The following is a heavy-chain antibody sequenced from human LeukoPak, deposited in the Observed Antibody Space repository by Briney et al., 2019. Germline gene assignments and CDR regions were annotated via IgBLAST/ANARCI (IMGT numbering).Heavy chain of an antibody. CDR2: INHSGST. J-gene: IGHJ6*03. D-gene: IGHD3-16*01. Sequence: PSETLSLTCAVYGGSFSGYYWSWIRQPPGKGLEWIGEINHSGSTNYNPSLKSRVTISVDTSKNQFSLKLSSVTAADTAVYYCARTYTRFNYYYMDVWGKGTTVTISS. CDR1: GGSFSGYY. CDR3: ARTYTRFNYYYMDV. V-gene: IGHV4-34*01.